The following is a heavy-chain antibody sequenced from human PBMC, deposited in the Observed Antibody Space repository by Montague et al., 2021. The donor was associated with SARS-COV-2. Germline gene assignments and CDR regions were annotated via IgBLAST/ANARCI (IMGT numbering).Heavy chain of an antibody. V-gene: IGHV3-53*01. Sequence: SLRLSCAASGFTVSSNHMTWVRQAPGKRLEWVAVLYIGENTYYADSVKGRFTVSRDNSKNSVYLQMNNLRAEDTAVYYCARERRGSFYFDYWGQGTLVTVSS. CDR2: LYIGENT. CDR1: GFTVSSNH. J-gene: IGHJ4*02. CDR3: ARERRGSFYFDY. D-gene: IGHD3-10*01.